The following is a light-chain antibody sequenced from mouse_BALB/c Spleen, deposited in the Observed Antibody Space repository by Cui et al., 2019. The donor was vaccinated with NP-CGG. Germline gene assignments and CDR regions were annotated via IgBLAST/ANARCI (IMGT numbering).Light chain of an antibody. V-gene: IGLV1*01. Sequence: QAVGTKELAPTTSPGETVTLTCRSSTGAVTTSNYANWVQEKPDHLFTGLIGGTNNRAPGVPARFSGSLIGDKAALTITGAQTEDEAIYFCALWYSNHWVFGGGTKLTVL. CDR2: GTN. CDR3: ALWYSNHWV. CDR1: TGAVTTSNY. J-gene: IGLJ1*01.